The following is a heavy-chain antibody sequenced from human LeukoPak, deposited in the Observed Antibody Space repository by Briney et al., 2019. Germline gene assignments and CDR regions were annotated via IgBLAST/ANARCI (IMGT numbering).Heavy chain of an antibody. Sequence: GGSLRLSCAASGSTFSSYSMNWVRQAPGEGLEWVSSISSSSSYIYYADSVKGRFTISRDNAKNSLYLQMNSLRAEDTAVYYCASLGYSPYYYYYMDVWGKGTTVTVSS. J-gene: IGHJ6*03. CDR1: GSTFSSYS. V-gene: IGHV3-21*01. D-gene: IGHD6-13*01. CDR3: ASLGYSPYYYYYMDV. CDR2: ISSSSSYI.